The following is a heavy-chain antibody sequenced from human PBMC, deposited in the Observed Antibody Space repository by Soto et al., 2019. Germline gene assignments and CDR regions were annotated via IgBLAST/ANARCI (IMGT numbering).Heavy chain of an antibody. V-gene: IGHV3-30*04. Sequence: QVHLAESGGGVVQPGRSLRLSCVTSGFTFSNYPMNWVRQAPGKGLEWMRVISYDGETKHYADSVKGRCTISRDNPRNTLYLQMNRLRLEDTAVYYCVREVSLGVAAAGYIDSWGQGAQVTVSS. D-gene: IGHD6-25*01. J-gene: IGHJ4*02. CDR1: GFTFSNYP. CDR3: VREVSLGVAAAGYIDS. CDR2: ISYDGETK.